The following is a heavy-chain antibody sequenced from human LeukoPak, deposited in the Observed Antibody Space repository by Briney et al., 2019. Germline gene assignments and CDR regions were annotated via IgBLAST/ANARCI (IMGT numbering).Heavy chain of an antibody. CDR1: GFTFSNYG. CDR3: ANNFDY. Sequence: GGSLRLSCAASGFTFSNYGMHWVRQAPGKGLEWVAVIWYDGSNEYYADSVRGRFTISRDNSKNTLYLQMNSLRAEDTAVYYCANNFDYWGQGTLVTASS. V-gene: IGHV3-33*06. CDR2: IWYDGSNE. J-gene: IGHJ4*02.